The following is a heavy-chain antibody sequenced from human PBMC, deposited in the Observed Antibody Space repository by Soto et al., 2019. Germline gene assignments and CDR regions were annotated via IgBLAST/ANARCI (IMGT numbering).Heavy chain of an antibody. CDR1: GGSLSSSSYY. J-gene: IGHJ4*02. CDR2: IYYSGST. D-gene: IGHD5-18*01. V-gene: IGHV4-39*01. Sequence: SETLSLTCTVSGGSLSSSSYYWGWIRQPPGKGLEWIGSIYYSGSTYYNPSLKSRVTISVDTSKNQFSLKLSSVTAADTAVYYCAIVDKAMVTFDYWGQGSPVNGSS. CDR3: AIVDKAMVTFDY.